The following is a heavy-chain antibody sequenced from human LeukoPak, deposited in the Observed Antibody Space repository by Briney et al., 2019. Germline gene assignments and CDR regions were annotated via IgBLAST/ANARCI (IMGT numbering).Heavy chain of an antibody. CDR2: IHPNSGGT. CDR3: ARPTYYYGSGTNNWFDP. CDR1: GDTFTSYY. V-gene: IGHV1-2*02. J-gene: IGHJ5*02. D-gene: IGHD3-10*01. Sequence: GASVKVSCKASGDTFTSYYMHWVRQAPRQGLVWMGWIHPNSGGTNYAQKFQGRVTMTRDTSISTAYMELSRLRSDDTAVYYCARPTYYYGSGTNNWFDPWGQGTLVTVSS.